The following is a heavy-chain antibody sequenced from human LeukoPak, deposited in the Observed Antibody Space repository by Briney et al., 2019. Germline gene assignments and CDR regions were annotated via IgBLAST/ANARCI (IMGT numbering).Heavy chain of an antibody. CDR3: ARDLRDGGYRRYYYYYMDV. D-gene: IGHD4-17*01. Sequence: PSETLSLTCTVSGGSISSYYWSWIRQPAGKGLGWIGRIYTSGSTNYNPSLKSRVTMSVDTSKNQFSLKLSSVTAADTAVYYCARDLRDGGYRRYYYYYMDVWGKGTTVTISS. J-gene: IGHJ6*03. CDR2: IYTSGST. V-gene: IGHV4-4*07. CDR1: GGSISSYY.